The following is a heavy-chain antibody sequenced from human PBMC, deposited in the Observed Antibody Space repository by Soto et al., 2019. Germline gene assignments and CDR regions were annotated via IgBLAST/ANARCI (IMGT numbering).Heavy chain of an antibody. J-gene: IGHJ4*02. V-gene: IGHV3-23*01. CDR3: AKGGSSSWYALDY. D-gene: IGHD6-13*01. CDR1: GFTFSSYA. Sequence: EVQLLESGGGLVQPGGSLRLSCAASGFTFSSYAMSWVRQAPGKGLEWVSGISGNGGSTYYADSVKGRFTVSRDNSKNTLYLQMNSLRDEDTAVYYCAKGGSSSWYALDYWGQGTLVTVSS. CDR2: ISGNGGST.